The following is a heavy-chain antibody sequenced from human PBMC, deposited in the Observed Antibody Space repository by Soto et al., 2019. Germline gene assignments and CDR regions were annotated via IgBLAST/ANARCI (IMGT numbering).Heavy chain of an antibody. CDR3: ARGDSTDCSNGVCSFFDNQDMDV. J-gene: IGHJ6*02. V-gene: IGHV1-2*04. CDR2: INPKSGGT. D-gene: IGHD2-8*01. CDR1: GYSFTDYH. Sequence: ASVKVSCKASGYSFTDYHIHWVRQAPGQGLEWLGRINPKSGGTSTAQKFQGWVTMTTDTSISTASMELTRLTSDDTAIYYCARGDSTDCSNGVCSFFDNQDMDVWGQGTTVTVSS.